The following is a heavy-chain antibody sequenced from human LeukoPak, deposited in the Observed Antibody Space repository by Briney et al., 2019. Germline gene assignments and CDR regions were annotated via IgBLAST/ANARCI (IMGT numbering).Heavy chain of an antibody. V-gene: IGHV3-21*01. CDR2: ISSSSSYI. CDR1: GFTFSSYS. D-gene: IGHD5-24*01. J-gene: IGHJ4*02. Sequence: PGGSLRLSRAASGFTFSSYSMNWVRQAPGKGLEWVSSISSSSSYIYYADSVKGRFTISRDNAKNSLYLQMNSLRAEDTAVYYCANGDGYNLPDGLNDLDYWGQGTLVTVSS. CDR3: ANGDGYNLPDGLNDLDY.